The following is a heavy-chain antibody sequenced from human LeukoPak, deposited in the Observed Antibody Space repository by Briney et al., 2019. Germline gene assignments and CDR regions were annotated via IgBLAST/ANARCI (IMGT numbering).Heavy chain of an antibody. J-gene: IGHJ4*02. CDR3: ARFGITVVRGGKYYFDY. V-gene: IGHV4-59*08. Sequence: SETLSLTCTVSGGSISNYYWSWIRQPPGKGLEWIGHIYYSGATKYNPSLRSRITISVDTSKNQFSLMLSSVTAADTAVYYCARFGITVVRGGKYYFDYWGQGTLVTVSS. CDR2: IYYSGAT. CDR1: GGSISNYY. D-gene: IGHD3-10*01.